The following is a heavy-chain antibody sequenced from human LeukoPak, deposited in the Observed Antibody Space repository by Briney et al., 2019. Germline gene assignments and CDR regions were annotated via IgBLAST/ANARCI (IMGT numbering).Heavy chain of an antibody. V-gene: IGHV3-30*18. CDR2: ISYDGSNK. D-gene: IGHD6-19*01. Sequence: GGSLRLSCAASGFTFSSYGMHWVRQAPGKGLEWVAVISYDGSNKYYADSVKGRFTISRDNSKNTLYLQMNSLRAEDTAVYYCAKDQYSSGWYQYYYYGMDVWGQGTTVTVSS. CDR1: GFTFSSYG. J-gene: IGHJ6*02. CDR3: AKDQYSSGWYQYYYYGMDV.